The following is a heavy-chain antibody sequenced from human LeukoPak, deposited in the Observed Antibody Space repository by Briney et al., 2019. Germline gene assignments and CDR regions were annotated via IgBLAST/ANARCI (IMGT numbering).Heavy chain of an antibody. Sequence: GGSLRLSCAASGFTFSSYAMNWVRQAPGKGLEWVSGIGYTGDSTFYADSVKGRFTVSRDSSKNTLFLHMNSLRAEDTALYYCAKSPTVDAAFDIWGQGTMVTVSS. CDR3: AKSPTVDAAFDI. CDR2: IGYTGDST. D-gene: IGHD4-23*01. CDR1: GFTFSSYA. J-gene: IGHJ3*02. V-gene: IGHV3-23*01.